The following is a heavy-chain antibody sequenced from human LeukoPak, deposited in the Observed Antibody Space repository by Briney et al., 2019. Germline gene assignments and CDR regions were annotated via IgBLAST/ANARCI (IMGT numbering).Heavy chain of an antibody. CDR2: ISSSSSTI. CDR1: GFTFSSYS. J-gene: IGHJ6*02. Sequence: GGSLRLSCAASGFTFSSYSMNWVRQAPGKGLEWISYISSSSSTIYYADSVKGRFTISRDNAKNSLYLQMNSLRAEDTAVYYCVRVFKEIVGAHTGTAYYYGMDVWGQGTTVTVSS. D-gene: IGHD2-15*01. CDR3: VRVFKEIVGAHTGTAYYYGMDV. V-gene: IGHV3-48*01.